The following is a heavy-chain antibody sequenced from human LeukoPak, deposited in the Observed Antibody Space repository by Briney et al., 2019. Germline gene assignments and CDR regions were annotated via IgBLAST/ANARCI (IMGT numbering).Heavy chain of an antibody. J-gene: IGHJ4*02. V-gene: IGHV1-69*05. D-gene: IGHD1-1*01. CDR2: LIPIFGTI. CDR3: AKTDTWNPGSFDS. Sequence: GASVKVSCKPTGGIFSNYAISWVRQAPGQGLEWMGGLIPIFGTINYAQEFQGRVTITTDESTSTAYMGLSSLRSEDTALYYCAKTDTWNPGSFDSWGQGTLVTVSS. CDR1: GGIFSNYA.